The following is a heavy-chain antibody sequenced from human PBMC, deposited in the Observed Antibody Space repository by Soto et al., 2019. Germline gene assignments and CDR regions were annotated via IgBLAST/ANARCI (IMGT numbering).Heavy chain of an antibody. Sequence: TGESLKISCKGSGYSFTSYWIGWVRQMPGKGLEWMGIIYPGDSDTRYSPSFQGQVTISADKSISTAYLQWSSLKASDTAMYYCARQSVVVPAAIHYYYYYGMDVWGQGTTVTVSS. CDR1: GYSFTSYW. J-gene: IGHJ6*02. CDR2: IYPGDSDT. D-gene: IGHD2-2*01. V-gene: IGHV5-51*01. CDR3: ARQSVVVPAAIHYYYYYGMDV.